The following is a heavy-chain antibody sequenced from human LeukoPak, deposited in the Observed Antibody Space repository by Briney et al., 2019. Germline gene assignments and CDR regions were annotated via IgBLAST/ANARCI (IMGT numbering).Heavy chain of an antibody. V-gene: IGHV3-30*02. CDR1: GFTFSSYG. CDR3: AKDNGVRYFDWFSYFDY. CDR2: LRYDGSNK. J-gene: IGHJ4*02. D-gene: IGHD3-9*01. Sequence: GGSLRLSCAASGFTFSSYGMHWVRQAPGKGLEWVAFLRYDGSNKYYADSVKGRFTISRDNSKNTLYLQMNSLRTEDTAVYYCAKDNGVRYFDWFSYFDYWGQGTLVTVSS.